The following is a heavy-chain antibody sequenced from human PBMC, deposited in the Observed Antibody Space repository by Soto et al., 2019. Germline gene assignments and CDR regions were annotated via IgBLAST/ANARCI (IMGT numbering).Heavy chain of an antibody. CDR2: TYYRYKWYN. CDR3: ARATRTWFDP. J-gene: IGHJ5*02. Sequence: SQTLSLPCAISGDSVSSNSATWNWIRQSPSRGLEWLGRTYYRYKWYNEYAVSVKSRITINPDTSKNQFSLQLNSVTPEDTTVYYCARATRTWFDPWGQGTLVTV. D-gene: IGHD4-17*01. CDR1: GDSVSSNSAT. V-gene: IGHV6-1*01.